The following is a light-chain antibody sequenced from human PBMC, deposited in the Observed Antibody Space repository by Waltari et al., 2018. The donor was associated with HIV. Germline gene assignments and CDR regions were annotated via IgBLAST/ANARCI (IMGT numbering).Light chain of an antibody. J-gene: IGLJ3*02. Sequence: QSALTQPASVSGSPGQTLTISCTGATPHNLDYYSVSWYPHSPNNSPRFIILDGEILPSGVPFRFTGSQSDNTASLTISGLHFDDEGDYYCSSSVPGGPLVFGGGTKVTV. CDR3: SSSVPGGPLV. CDR2: DGE. CDR1: TPHNLDYYS. V-gene: IGLV2-14*01.